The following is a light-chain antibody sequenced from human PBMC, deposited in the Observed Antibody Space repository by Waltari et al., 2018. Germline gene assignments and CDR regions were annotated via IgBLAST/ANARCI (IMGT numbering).Light chain of an antibody. CDR1: SSDVGGYNY. CDR3: CSYAGSSTFV. J-gene: IGLJ1*01. CDR2: DVS. Sequence: QSALTQPASVSGSPGQSITISCTGTSSDVGGYNYVSWYQQHPGKAPTLMIYDVSKRPSGVANRFSGSKSGNTASLTISGLQAEDEADYYCCSYAGSSTFVLGTGTKVTVL. V-gene: IGLV2-23*02.